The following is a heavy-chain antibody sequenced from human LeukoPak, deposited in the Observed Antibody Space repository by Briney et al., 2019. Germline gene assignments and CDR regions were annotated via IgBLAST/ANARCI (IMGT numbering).Heavy chain of an antibody. CDR1: GFTVSNNY. J-gene: IGHJ4*02. CDR3: AGEPDRGY. CDR2: IYSGGSK. D-gene: IGHD1-14*01. Sequence: LSGGSLRLSCAASGFTVSNNYMSWVRQAPGQGLEWVSLIYSGGSKLQSDSVKARFNICRHYHKNSLYLIMNRLGAEDTAGYYCAGEPDRGYWGQGTLVTVSS. V-gene: IGHV3-53*01.